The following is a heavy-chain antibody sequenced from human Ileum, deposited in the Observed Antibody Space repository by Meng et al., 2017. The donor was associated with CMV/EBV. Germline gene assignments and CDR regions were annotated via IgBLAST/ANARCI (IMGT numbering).Heavy chain of an antibody. D-gene: IGHD2-8*01. V-gene: IGHV1-8*01. CDR1: GNTFGIYD. Sequence: CKASGNTFGIYDINWARQATGQGLEWMGWMFIHTESRGYAQKFQDRVTMTRDTSTSTAFMELVSLTSDDTAIYYCASYSQGRGFVQWGQGTLVTVSS. J-gene: IGHJ4*02. CDR3: ASYSQGRGFVQ. CDR2: MFIHTESR.